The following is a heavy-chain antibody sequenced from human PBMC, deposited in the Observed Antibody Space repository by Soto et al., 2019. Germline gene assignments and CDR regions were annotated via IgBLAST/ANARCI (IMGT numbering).Heavy chain of an antibody. CDR1: GGSISSRSHY. CDR3: ATADGFGVVTPFFEY. CDR2: SYYRGST. J-gene: IGHJ4*02. Sequence: QPQLQESGPGLVKPPETLSLTCTVSGGSISSRSHYWGWIRQSPGRHLEWIGSSYYRGSTHYNPSLKTRVTISVDTSKNQVSLKVYSVTAAHTAVYYCATADGFGVVTPFFEYWGQGILVTVSS. V-gene: IGHV4-39*01. D-gene: IGHD3-3*01.